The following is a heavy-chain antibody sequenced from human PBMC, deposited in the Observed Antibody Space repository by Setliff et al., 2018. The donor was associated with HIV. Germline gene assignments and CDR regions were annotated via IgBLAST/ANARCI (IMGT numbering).Heavy chain of an antibody. V-gene: IGHV4-59*08. CDR3: ARHSPNVGVRGDAFDI. Sequence: PSETLSLTCTVSGGSISSHYWIWIRQPPGKGLEWIGYIHYRGATNYNPSLKSRVTISLDTSRTQFSLRLCSVTAADTAVYYCARHSPNVGVRGDAFDIWGQGTVVTVSS. CDR1: GGSISSHY. D-gene: IGHD2-8*01. CDR2: IHYRGAT. J-gene: IGHJ3*02.